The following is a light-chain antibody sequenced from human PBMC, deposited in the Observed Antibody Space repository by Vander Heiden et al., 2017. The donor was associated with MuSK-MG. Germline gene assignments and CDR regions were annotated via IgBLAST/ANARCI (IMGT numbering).Light chain of an antibody. CDR2: AAS. CDR1: QTISIY. Sequence: DIQMTQSPSSLSASVGDRVTITCRASQTISIYLNWYQQKPGKAPKLLIYAASSLQSGVPSRFSGSGYGTDFTLTISSRQPEDFATYYCQQSDSNPTWTFGQGTKVEIK. V-gene: IGKV1-39*01. J-gene: IGKJ1*01. CDR3: QQSDSNPTWT.